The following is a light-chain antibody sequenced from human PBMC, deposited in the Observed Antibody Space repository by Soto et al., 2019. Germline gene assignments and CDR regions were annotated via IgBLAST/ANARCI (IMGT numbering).Light chain of an antibody. CDR2: GNT. V-gene: IGLV1-40*01. J-gene: IGLJ1*01. CDR3: HSYDSSPSASW. Sequence: QSVLTQPPSVSGAPGQRVTISCTGSSSNIGAGNDVHWYQQYPGTAPKLLVYGNTNRPSGVPDRFSGSRSGTSASLAITGLQAEDEADYYCHSYDSSPSASWFGSGTKITVL. CDR1: SSNIGAGND.